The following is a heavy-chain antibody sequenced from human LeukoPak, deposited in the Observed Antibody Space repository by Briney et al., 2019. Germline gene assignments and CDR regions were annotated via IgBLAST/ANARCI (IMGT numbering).Heavy chain of an antibody. V-gene: IGHV3-48*04. Sequence: PGGSLRLSCVASGFTFSSYSMNWVRQAPGKGLQWISYISSSSNTIYYADSAKGRFTISRDNAKSSLYLQMNYLRAEDTAVYYCARSFRVAGIAARREFFYYYMDVWGKGTTVTVSS. CDR2: ISSSSNTI. J-gene: IGHJ6*03. CDR3: ARSFRVAGIAARREFFYYYMDV. D-gene: IGHD6-6*01. CDR1: GFTFSSYS.